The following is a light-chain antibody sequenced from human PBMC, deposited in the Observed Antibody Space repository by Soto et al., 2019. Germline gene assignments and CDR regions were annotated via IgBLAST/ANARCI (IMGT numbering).Light chain of an antibody. Sequence: ETVLTQSPDIMYLSPGERATLSCRASRTVGRSYLAWYQQKPGQAPRLLMFGTSTRATAIPDRFSGGGSGTDFTLTISSLDPEDYAVYFCQQDDSLPPGTFGQGTRVEV. CDR1: RTVGRSY. V-gene: IGKV3-20*01. CDR3: QQDDSLPPGT. J-gene: IGKJ1*01. CDR2: GTS.